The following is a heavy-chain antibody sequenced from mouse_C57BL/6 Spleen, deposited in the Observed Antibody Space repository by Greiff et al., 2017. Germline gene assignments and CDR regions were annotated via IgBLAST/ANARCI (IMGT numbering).Heavy chain of an antibody. CDR1: GFNIKNTY. D-gene: IGHD1-1*01. V-gene: IGHV14-3*01. CDR2: IDPANGNT. Sequence: EVQLQQSVAELVRPGASVKLSCTASGFNIKNTYMHWVKQRPEQGLEWIGRIDPANGNTKYAPKIQGKATITAYTSSNTAYLQLRSLTSADTASYDVAIRTTVVGRDYFGYWGQGTTLTVSS. J-gene: IGHJ2*01. CDR3: AIRTTVVGRDYFGY.